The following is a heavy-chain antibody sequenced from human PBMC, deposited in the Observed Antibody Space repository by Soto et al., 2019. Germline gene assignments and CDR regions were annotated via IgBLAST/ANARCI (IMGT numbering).Heavy chain of an antibody. Sequence: QVQLVESGGGVVQPGRSLRLSCAASGFTFSSYAMHWVRQAPGKGLEWVAVISYDGSNKYYADSVKGRFTISRDNSKNTRYLQMNSLRAEDTAVYYCARDRAPGYSSSWYGGNFDYWGQGTLVTVSS. CDR2: ISYDGSNK. J-gene: IGHJ4*02. D-gene: IGHD6-13*01. CDR3: ARDRAPGYSSSWYGGNFDY. V-gene: IGHV3-30-3*01. CDR1: GFTFSSYA.